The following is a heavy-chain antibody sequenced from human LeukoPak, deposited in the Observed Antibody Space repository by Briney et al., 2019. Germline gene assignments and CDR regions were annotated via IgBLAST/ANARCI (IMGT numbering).Heavy chain of an antibody. CDR3: ARDTGGLNGYDY. V-gene: IGHV3-7*01. J-gene: IGHJ4*02. Sequence: LPGGSLRLPCAASGFTFSRHWMSWVRQAPGKGLEWVANIKEDGSDKYYVDSVKGRFTISRDNAKNSLYLQMYTLRAEDTAVYYCARDTGGLNGYDYWGQGTLVTVSS. CDR1: GFTFSRHW. CDR2: IKEDGSDK. D-gene: IGHD3-9*01.